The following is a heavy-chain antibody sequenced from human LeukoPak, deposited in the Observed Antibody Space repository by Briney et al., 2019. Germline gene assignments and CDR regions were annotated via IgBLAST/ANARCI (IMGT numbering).Heavy chain of an antibody. V-gene: IGHV4-39*07. J-gene: IGHJ6*03. CDR2: IYYSGNT. CDR1: GDSITSSSFY. Sequence: SETLSLTCSVSGDSITSSSFYWGWIRQSPGKGLEWIGSIYYSGNTYYNPSLKSRLTISLDPSKNQFSLKVSSVTAADTAVYYCARVPHCSSTTRCYLGGHHMDVWGKGTTVAVSS. D-gene: IGHD2-2*01. CDR3: ARVPHCSSTTRCYLGGHHMDV.